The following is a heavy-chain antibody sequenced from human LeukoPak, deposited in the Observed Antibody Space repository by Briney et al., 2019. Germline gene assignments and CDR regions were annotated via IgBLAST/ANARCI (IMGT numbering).Heavy chain of an antibody. CDR1: GGTFNNYA. Sequence: ASVKVSCKASGGTFNNYAISWGRQGPGQGLEWMGRIVPILGIANYAQEFQGRLIITADKATSSAYMELSSLRSEDTAVYYCARDQGDNSYGYYAIWYAFDVWGQGTMVTVSS. CDR2: IVPILGIA. CDR3: ARDQGDNSYGYYAIWYAFDV. J-gene: IGHJ3*01. D-gene: IGHD5-18*01. V-gene: IGHV1-69*04.